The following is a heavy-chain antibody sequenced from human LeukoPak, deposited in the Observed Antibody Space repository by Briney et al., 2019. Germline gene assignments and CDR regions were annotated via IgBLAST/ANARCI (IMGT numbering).Heavy chain of an antibody. V-gene: IGHV3-20*04. CDR2: INWSGGST. Sequence: GGCLRLSCTASGFAFDEHGMSWVRQVPGKGLEWGSGINWSGGSTGYADPLRGRFTISRDNAKNSLYLQMDSLRAEDTALYYCARAPITSPFYFDYWGQGTLVTVSS. J-gene: IGHJ4*02. CDR1: GFAFDEHG. D-gene: IGHD2-2*01. CDR3: ARAPITSPFYFDY.